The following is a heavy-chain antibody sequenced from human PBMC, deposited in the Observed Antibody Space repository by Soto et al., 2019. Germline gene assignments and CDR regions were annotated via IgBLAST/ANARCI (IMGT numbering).Heavy chain of an antibody. D-gene: IGHD3-10*01. Sequence: VGSLRLSCAASGFTFSNYWLSRVRQAPGKGLEWVASIKQDGGEKYFVDSVKGRFTISRDNAKNSLYLQMNSLRAEDTAVYYCARAIYGTPVDYWGQGTLVTVSS. CDR2: IKQDGGEK. V-gene: IGHV3-7*01. J-gene: IGHJ4*02. CDR3: ARAIYGTPVDY. CDR1: GFTFSNYW.